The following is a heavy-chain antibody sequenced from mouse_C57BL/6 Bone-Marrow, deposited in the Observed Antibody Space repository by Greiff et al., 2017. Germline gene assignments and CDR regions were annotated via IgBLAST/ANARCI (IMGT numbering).Heavy chain of an antibody. J-gene: IGHJ1*03. CDR1: GYSITSGYY. Sequence: EVQLVESGPGLVKPSQSLSLTCSVTGYSITSGYYWNWIRQFPGNILEWMGYISYDGSNNYNPSLKNRISITRDTSKNQFFLKLNSVTTEDTATYYCARDYITTVVAFYWYFDVWGTGTTVTVSS. CDR3: ARDYITTVVAFYWYFDV. CDR2: ISYDGSN. D-gene: IGHD1-1*01. V-gene: IGHV3-6*01.